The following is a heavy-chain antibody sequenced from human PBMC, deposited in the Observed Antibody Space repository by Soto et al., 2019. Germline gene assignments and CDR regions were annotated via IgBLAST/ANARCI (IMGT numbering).Heavy chain of an antibody. CDR2: ISSDGNDK. CDR1: AFTFSNYG. Sequence: QVQLVDSGGGVVQRGRSLRLSCAASAFTFSNYGMHWVRQAPGKGLEWVTTISSDGNDKYYADSVRGRFTISRDNSKNTLDLQMYGLRPEDTAVYYCAKGSFSPRQFLDHWGQGTLVTVSS. V-gene: IGHV3-30*18. J-gene: IGHJ4*02. CDR3: AKGSFSPRQFLDH. D-gene: IGHD3-10*01.